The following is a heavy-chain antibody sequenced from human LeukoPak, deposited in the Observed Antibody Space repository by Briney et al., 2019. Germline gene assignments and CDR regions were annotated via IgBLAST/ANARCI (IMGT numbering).Heavy chain of an antibody. Sequence: SSETLSLTCTVSGGSISSYYWSWIRQPAGKGLEWIGRIYTSGSTNYNPSLKSRVTMSVDTSKNQFSLKLSSVTAADTAMYYCARGGGPYGDYLSRNWFDPWGQGTLVTVSS. V-gene: IGHV4-4*07. CDR3: ARGGGPYGDYLSRNWFDP. CDR2: IYTSGST. J-gene: IGHJ5*02. D-gene: IGHD4-17*01. CDR1: GGSISSYY.